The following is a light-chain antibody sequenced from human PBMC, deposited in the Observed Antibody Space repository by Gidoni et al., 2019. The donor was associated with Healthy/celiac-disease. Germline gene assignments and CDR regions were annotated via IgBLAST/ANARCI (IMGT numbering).Light chain of an antibody. CDR1: QSVSSY. CDR3: QQRSNWPWT. V-gene: IGKV3-11*01. Sequence: VLTQSPATLSLSLGERATLSCRASQSVSSYLAWYQQKPGQAPRLLIYDASNRATGIPARFSGSGSGTDFTLTISSLEPEDFAVYYCQQRSNWPWTFGQGTKVEIK. J-gene: IGKJ1*01. CDR2: DAS.